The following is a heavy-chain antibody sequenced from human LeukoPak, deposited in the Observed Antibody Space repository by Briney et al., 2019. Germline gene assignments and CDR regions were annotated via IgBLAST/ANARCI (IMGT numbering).Heavy chain of an antibody. CDR1: GYTFTSYY. V-gene: IGHV1-46*01. J-gene: IGHJ5*02. Sequence: ASVKVSCKASGYTFTSYYMHWVRQAPGQGLEWMGIINPSGGSTSYAQKFQGRVTMTTDASTSTAYMELRSLTSDDTAVYYCARDWRPSITVFGGEKWFDPWGQGTLVTVSS. CDR3: ARDWRPSITVFGGEKWFDP. CDR2: INPSGGST. D-gene: IGHD3-3*01.